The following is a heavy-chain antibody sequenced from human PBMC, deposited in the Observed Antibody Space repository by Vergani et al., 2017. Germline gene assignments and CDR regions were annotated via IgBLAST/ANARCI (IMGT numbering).Heavy chain of an antibody. Sequence: QVQLQESGPRLVKPSETLSLTCSVSGYSIGSGFYWAWIRQSPGEGLQWLTSIHNRGKTYHNPSLKSRVSVSLDTSKNRFSLNLTSVTATDTAVYYCARWGRAYIGSYWRFDLWGRGTPVTVSP. V-gene: IGHV4-38-2*01. CDR3: ARWGRAYIGSYWRFDL. J-gene: IGHJ2*01. CDR2: IHNRGKT. D-gene: IGHD3-16*01. CDR1: GYSIGSGFY.